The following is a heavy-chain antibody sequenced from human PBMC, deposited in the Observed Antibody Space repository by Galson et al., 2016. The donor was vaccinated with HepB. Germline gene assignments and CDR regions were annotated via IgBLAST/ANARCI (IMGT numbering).Heavy chain of an antibody. D-gene: IGHD6-19*01. CDR1: GYSFTSYW. CDR2: IYPGDSDT. CDR3: ASERRWQWGSRNAFNI. Sequence: QSGAEVKKPGESLKISCKGSGYSFTSYWIGWVRQMPGKGLEWMGIIYPGDSDTRYSPSFQGQVTSSADKSISTAYLQWSSLKASDTAMYYCASERRWQWGSRNAFNIWGQGTMVTVSS. J-gene: IGHJ3*02. V-gene: IGHV5-51*01.